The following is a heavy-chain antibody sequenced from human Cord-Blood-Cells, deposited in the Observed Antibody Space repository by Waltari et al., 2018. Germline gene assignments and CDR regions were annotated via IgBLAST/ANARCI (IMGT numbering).Heavy chain of an antibody. D-gene: IGHD3-3*01. J-gene: IGHJ6*03. V-gene: IGHV4-59*01. CDR2: IYYSGST. CDR3: ARGYYDFWSGYIYYYMDV. CDR1: GGSISSYY. Sequence: QVQLQESGPGLVKPSETLSLTCTVSGGSISSYYWSWIRQPPGQGLEWIGYIYYSGSTNYNPSLKSRVTISVDTSKNQFSLKLSSVTAADTAVYYCARGYYDFWSGYIYYYMDVWGKGTTVTVSS.